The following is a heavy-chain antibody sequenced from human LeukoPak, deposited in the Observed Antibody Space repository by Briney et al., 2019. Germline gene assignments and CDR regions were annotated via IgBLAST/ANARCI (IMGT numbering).Heavy chain of an antibody. V-gene: IGHV3-7*01. D-gene: IGHD5-24*01. CDR1: GFTFSDNY. Sequence: GGSLRLSCAASGFTFSDNYMTWVRQAPGKGLEWVANIKQDGSEKYYVDSVKGRFTISRDNAKNSLYLQMNSLRAEDTAVYYCARDLELREEMATIYWYFDLWGRGTLVTVSS. CDR3: ARDLELREEMATIYWYFDL. J-gene: IGHJ2*01. CDR2: IKQDGSEK.